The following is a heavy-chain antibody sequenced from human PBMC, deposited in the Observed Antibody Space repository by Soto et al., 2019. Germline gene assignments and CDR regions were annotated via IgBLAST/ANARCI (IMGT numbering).Heavy chain of an antibody. J-gene: IGHJ4*02. D-gene: IGHD6-19*01. CDR2: INHSGST. Sequence: QVQLQQWGAELLKPSETLSLTCAVYGGSFSGYYWSWIRQPPGKGLEWIGEINHSGSTNYNPSLKSRVTISVDTSKNQFSLKLSSVTAADTAVYYCARDTGYSSGWYYYWGQGTLVTVSS. CDR1: GGSFSGYY. V-gene: IGHV4-34*01. CDR3: ARDTGYSSGWYYY.